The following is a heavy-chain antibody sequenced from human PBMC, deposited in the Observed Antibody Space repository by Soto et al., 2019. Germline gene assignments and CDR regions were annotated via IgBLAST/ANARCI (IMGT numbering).Heavy chain of an antibody. CDR3: ARVGGGSRRYTDGYGCGGVDP. V-gene: IGHV1-69*12. J-gene: IGHJ5*02. CDR1: GGTFSSYA. CDR2: IIPIFGTA. D-gene: IGHD5-18*01. Sequence: QVQLVQSGAEVKKPGSSVKVSCKASGGTFSSYAISWVRQAPGQGLEWMGGIIPIFGTANYAQKFQGRVTITVVESTGTACMGVRSPRCEDTDVYWCARVGGGSRRYTDGYGCGGVDPWGQGTLVTVSS.